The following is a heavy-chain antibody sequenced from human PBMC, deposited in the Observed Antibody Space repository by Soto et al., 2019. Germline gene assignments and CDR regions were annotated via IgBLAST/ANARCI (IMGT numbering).Heavy chain of an antibody. Sequence: PGGSLRLSCAASGFTFSSYTMNWVRQAPGKGLEWVSSISSSNRHKYYTDSVNGRFTISRDNAKNSLSLQMNSLRAEDAAVYYCARVLRYFDWLRNNGMDVWGQGTTVTVSS. V-gene: IGHV3-21*01. CDR2: ISSSNRHK. D-gene: IGHD3-9*01. CDR1: GFTFSSYT. CDR3: ARVLRYFDWLRNNGMDV. J-gene: IGHJ6*02.